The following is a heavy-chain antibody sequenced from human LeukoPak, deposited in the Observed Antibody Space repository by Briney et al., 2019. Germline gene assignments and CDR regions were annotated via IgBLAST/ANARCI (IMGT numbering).Heavy chain of an antibody. J-gene: IGHJ3*02. CDR3: ASGIVGAVHDAFDI. CDR1: GYTFTSYD. Sequence: GASVKVSCKASGYTFTSYDINWVRQATGQGVEWMGWMNPNSGNTGYAQKFQGRVTMTRNTSISTAYMELSSLRSEDTAVYYCASGIVGAVHDAFDIWGQGTMVTVSS. V-gene: IGHV1-8*01. D-gene: IGHD1-26*01. CDR2: MNPNSGNT.